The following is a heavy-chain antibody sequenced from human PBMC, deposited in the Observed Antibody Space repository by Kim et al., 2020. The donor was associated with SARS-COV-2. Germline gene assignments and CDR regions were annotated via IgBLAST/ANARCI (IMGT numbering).Heavy chain of an antibody. CDR3: AKVAGGTSGSYYDY. J-gene: IGHJ4*02. Sequence: GGSMRLSCAAAGFTVSSYAMSWVRQTPGKGLEWVSVIYSGVSSSYYVESVEGRFTISRDNSKNTVYLQMNSLRAEDTAIYYCAKVAGGTSGSYYDYWGRGTLVTVSS. V-gene: IGHV3-23*03. CDR2: IYSGVSSS. CDR1: GFTVSSYA. D-gene: IGHD3-22*01.